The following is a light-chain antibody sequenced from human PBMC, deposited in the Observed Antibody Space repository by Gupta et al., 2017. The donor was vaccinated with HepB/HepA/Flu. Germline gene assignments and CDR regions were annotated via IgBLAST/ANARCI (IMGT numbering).Light chain of an antibody. J-gene: IGKJ1*01. V-gene: IGKV2-28*01. Sequence: DIVMTQSPLSLPVTPGEPASISCRSSQSLLHNNGENYLNWYLQKPGQSPQLLIYLGSTRASGVPDRFSGSVSGGAFTLQISRVEADDVGVYYCMQPVLATRKTFGQGTKVEI. CDR3: MQPVLATRKT. CDR2: LGS. CDR1: QSLLHNNGENY.